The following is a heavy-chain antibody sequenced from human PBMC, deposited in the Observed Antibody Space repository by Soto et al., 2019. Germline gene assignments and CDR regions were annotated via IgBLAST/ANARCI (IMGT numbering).Heavy chain of an antibody. CDR1: GFTFSNYA. V-gene: IGHV3-23*01. CDR2: ISGRGGST. Sequence: EVQLLESGGGLVQPGGSLRLSCAASGFTFSNYAVTWVRQAPGKGLEWVSTISGRGGSTYYSDSVKGQFTISRDNSKTTLYLEMNSLRSDAAAVDYCAKDQGSGWYELDYWGQGTLVTVSA. CDR3: AKDQGSGWYELDY. J-gene: IGHJ4*02. D-gene: IGHD6-13*01.